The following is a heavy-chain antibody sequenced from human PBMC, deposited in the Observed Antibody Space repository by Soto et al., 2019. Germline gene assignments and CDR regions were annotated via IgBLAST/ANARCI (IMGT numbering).Heavy chain of an antibody. J-gene: IGHJ5*02. D-gene: IGHD1-7*01. V-gene: IGHV3-48*01. CDR3: ARDGGYNWNSVNWFDP. Sequence: EVQLVESGGGLVQPGGSLRLSCAASGFTFSSYSMNWVRQAPGKGLEWVSYISSSSSTIYYADSVKGRFTISRDDAKNSLYLQMNSMRAEDTAVYYCARDGGYNWNSVNWFDPWGQGTLVTVSS. CDR2: ISSSSSTI. CDR1: GFTFSSYS.